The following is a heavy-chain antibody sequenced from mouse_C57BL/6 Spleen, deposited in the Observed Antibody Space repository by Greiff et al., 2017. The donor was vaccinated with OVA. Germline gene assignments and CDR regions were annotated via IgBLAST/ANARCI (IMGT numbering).Heavy chain of an antibody. V-gene: IGHV2-3*01. Sequence: VQVVESGPGLVAPSQSLSIPCTVSGFSLTSYGVSWVRQPPGKGLEWLGVIWGDGGTNYHSALISRLSISKDNSKSQVFLKLNSRQTDDTATYYCADTVVARGYAMDDWGQGTSVTVSS. D-gene: IGHD1-1*01. CDR1: GFSLTSYG. CDR3: ADTVVARGYAMDD. J-gene: IGHJ4*01. CDR2: IWGDGGT.